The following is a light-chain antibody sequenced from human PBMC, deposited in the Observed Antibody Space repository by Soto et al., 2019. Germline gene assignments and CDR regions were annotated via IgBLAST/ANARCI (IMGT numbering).Light chain of an antibody. Sequence: DIQMTQSPSSLSASVGDRVTMTCRASENVMTYLNWYQQKSGKAPKLLIYGASSLQGGVPSRFSGTGSETNFSLTISAGQPEDYAIYHCQQSYTTPLTFGPGTKVDFK. J-gene: IGKJ3*01. CDR3: QQSYTTPLT. CDR2: GAS. V-gene: IGKV1-39*01. CDR1: ENVMTY.